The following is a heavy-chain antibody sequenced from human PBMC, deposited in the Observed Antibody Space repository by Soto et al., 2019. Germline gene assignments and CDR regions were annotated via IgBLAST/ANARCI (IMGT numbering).Heavy chain of an antibody. CDR2: ISSSSSYI. D-gene: IGHD2-2*02. V-gene: IGHV3-21*01. CDR3: ARDEMGVVPAAIESWFDP. J-gene: IGHJ5*02. Sequence: GGSLILSYAASGFTFSSYSMNWVRQAPGKGLEWVSSISSSSSYIYYADSVKGRFTISRDNAKNSLYLQMNSLRAEDTAVYYCARDEMGVVPAAIESWFDPWGQGTLVTV. CDR1: GFTFSSYS.